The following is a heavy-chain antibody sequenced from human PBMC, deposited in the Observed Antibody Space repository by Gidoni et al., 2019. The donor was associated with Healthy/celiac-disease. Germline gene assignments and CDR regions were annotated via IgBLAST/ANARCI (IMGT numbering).Heavy chain of an antibody. J-gene: IGHJ4*02. Sequence: QVQLPESGPGLVNPSETLSLTLTVSGCSISSYYWSWIRQPPGKGLEWIGYIYYSGSTNYNPSLKSRVTISVDTSKNQFSLKLSSVTAADTAVYYCARHDYGDYSQFDYWGQGTLVTVSS. D-gene: IGHD4-17*01. CDR2: IYYSGST. CDR3: ARHDYGDYSQFDY. V-gene: IGHV4-59*08. CDR1: GCSISSYY.